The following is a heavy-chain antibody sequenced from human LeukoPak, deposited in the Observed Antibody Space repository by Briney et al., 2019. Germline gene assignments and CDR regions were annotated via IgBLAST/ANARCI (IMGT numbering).Heavy chain of an antibody. CDR2: ISTSSSTI. V-gene: IGHV3-48*01. CDR1: GLTISSYS. Sequence: AGSLRLSCAASGLTISSYSMNWVRQAPGKGLQWVSYISTSSSTIYYADSVKGRFTISRDNAKNSLYLQMNSLRAEDTAVYYCARALWFGETFPAYWGQGTLVTVSS. D-gene: IGHD3-10*01. CDR3: ARALWFGETFPAY. J-gene: IGHJ4*02.